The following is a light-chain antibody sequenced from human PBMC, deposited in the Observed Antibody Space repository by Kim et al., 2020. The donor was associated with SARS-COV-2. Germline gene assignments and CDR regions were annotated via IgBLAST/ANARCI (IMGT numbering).Light chain of an antibody. Sequence: SYELTQPPSVSMSPGQTASITCSGDKLGDKYACWYQQKPGQSPVLVIYQDSKRPSGIPERFSGSNSGNTATLTISGTQAMDEADYYCQAWDSSTAQEVFGGGTQLTVL. V-gene: IGLV3-1*01. CDR3: QAWDSSTAQEV. CDR1: KLGDKY. J-gene: IGLJ7*01. CDR2: QDS.